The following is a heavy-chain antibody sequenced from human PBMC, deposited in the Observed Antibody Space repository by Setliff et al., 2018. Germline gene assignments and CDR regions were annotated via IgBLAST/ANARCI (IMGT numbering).Heavy chain of an antibody. CDR1: GYTFSDYW. V-gene: IGHV5-51*01. CDR2: LKPGDSGI. CDR3: ARHFRNWYFDY. D-gene: IGHD1-1*01. Sequence: PGESLKISCRGSGYTFSDYWIGWVRQMPGKGLEWMGILKPGDSGIRYSPSFQGQVTLSADTSIATAYLQWSSLKASDTAIYYCARHFRNWYFDYWGQGTLVTVSS. J-gene: IGHJ4*02.